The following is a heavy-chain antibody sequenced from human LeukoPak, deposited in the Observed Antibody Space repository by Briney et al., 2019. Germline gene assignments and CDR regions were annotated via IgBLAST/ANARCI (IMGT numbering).Heavy chain of an antibody. D-gene: IGHD2-15*01. J-gene: IGHJ4*02. CDR3: ARDAGYCSGGSCYQNRPDY. CDR1: GGSFSGYY. CDR2: INHSGST. V-gene: IGHV4-34*01. Sequence: SETLSLTCAVYGGSFSGYYWSWIRQPPGKGLEWIGEINHSGSTNYNPSLKSRVTISVDTSKNQFSLKLSSVTAADTAVYYCARDAGYCSGGSCYQNRPDYWGQGTLVTVSS.